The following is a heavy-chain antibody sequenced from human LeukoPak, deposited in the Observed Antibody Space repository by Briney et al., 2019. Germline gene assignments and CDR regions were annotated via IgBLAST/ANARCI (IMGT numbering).Heavy chain of an antibody. CDR2: ISSSSSYI. Sequence: GGSLRLSCAASGFTFSDYAMNWVRQAPGKGLEWVSSISSSSSYIYYADSVKGRFTISRDNAKNSLYLQMNSLRAEDTAVYYCARDLPDYDFWSGYPTGYYYYGMDVWGQGTTVTVSS. J-gene: IGHJ6*02. D-gene: IGHD3-3*01. V-gene: IGHV3-21*01. CDR1: GFTFSDYA. CDR3: ARDLPDYDFWSGYPTGYYYYGMDV.